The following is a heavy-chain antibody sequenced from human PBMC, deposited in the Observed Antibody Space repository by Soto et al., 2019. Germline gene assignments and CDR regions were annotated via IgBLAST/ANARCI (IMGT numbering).Heavy chain of an antibody. CDR2: ISYDGSNK. CDR3: ARDLGFWSGYGGY. CDR1: GFTFISYA. Sequence: PGGSLRLSCAASGFTFISYAMHWVRQAPGKGLEWVAVISYDGSNKYYADSVKGRFTISRDNSKNTLYLQMNSLRAEDTAVYYCARDLGFWSGYGGYWGQGTLVTVSS. D-gene: IGHD3-3*01. V-gene: IGHV3-30-3*01. J-gene: IGHJ4*02.